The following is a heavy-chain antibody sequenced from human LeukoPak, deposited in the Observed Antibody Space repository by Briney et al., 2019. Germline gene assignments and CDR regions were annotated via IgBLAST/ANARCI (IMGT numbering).Heavy chain of an antibody. D-gene: IGHD6-19*01. CDR1: GFTFSSYW. Sequence: GGSLRLSCAASGFTFSSYWMSWVRQAPGKGLEWVANIKQDGSEKYYVDSVKGRFTISRDNAKNSLYLQMNSLRAEDTAVYYCARVGGASSGWYGIDYWGQGTLVTVSS. CDR2: IKQDGSEK. CDR3: ARVGGASSGWYGIDY. J-gene: IGHJ4*02. V-gene: IGHV3-7*01.